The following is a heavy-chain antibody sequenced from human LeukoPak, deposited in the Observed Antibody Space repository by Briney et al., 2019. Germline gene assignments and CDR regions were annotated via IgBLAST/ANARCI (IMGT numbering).Heavy chain of an antibody. CDR2: ITDSGGTT. V-gene: IGHV3-23*01. Sequence: GASLGLSCAASGFTFSSYSMTWVRQAPGKGLEWVSTITDSGGTTYHADSVKGRFTISRDNSNNTLYLQMNSLRAEDTAIYYCAKVRSGAAAACYNYWGQGTLVTVSS. CDR3: AKVRSGAAAACYNY. D-gene: IGHD6-13*01. J-gene: IGHJ4*02. CDR1: GFTFSSYS.